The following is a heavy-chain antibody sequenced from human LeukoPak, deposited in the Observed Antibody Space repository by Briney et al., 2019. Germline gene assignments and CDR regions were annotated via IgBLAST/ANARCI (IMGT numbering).Heavy chain of an antibody. CDR3: ARASEDYYYYMDV. V-gene: IGHV1-69*06. CDR2: IIPIFGTT. Sequence: ASVKVSCKASGGTFNSYAISWVRQAPGQGLEWMGGIIPIFGTTNYARKFRGRVTLTADKSTRTAYMELSSLRSEDTAVYYCARASEDYYYYMDVWGKGTTVTISS. D-gene: IGHD1-14*01. J-gene: IGHJ6*03. CDR1: GGTFNSYA.